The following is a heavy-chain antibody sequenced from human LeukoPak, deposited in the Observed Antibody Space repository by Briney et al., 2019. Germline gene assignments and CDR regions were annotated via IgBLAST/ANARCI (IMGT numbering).Heavy chain of an antibody. CDR2: ISGSSSYI. CDR1: GFSFSSYT. D-gene: IGHD3-10*01. CDR3: ARERESTYGSVDF. V-gene: IGHV3-21*01. J-gene: IGHJ4*02. Sequence: GGSLRLSCAASGFSFSSYTMNWVRQTPGKGLEWVSSISGSSSYIYYADSVKGRFTISRDNAKNSLFLQMNSLRAEDTAVYYCARERESTYGSVDFWGQGTLVTVSS.